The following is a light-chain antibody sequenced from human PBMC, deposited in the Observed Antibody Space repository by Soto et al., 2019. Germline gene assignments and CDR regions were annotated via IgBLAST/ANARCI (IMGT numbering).Light chain of an antibody. CDR1: QSVSSN. CDR3: QQYNVWPLP. V-gene: IGKV3-15*01. CDR2: VAS. J-gene: IGKJ4*01. Sequence: EIVMTQSPATLSVSPGERATLSCRASQSVSSNLAWYQQKPGQTPKLLIYVASTRATGIPARFSGSGSGTEFTLTISSLQSEDFAVYYCQQYNVWPLPFGGGT.